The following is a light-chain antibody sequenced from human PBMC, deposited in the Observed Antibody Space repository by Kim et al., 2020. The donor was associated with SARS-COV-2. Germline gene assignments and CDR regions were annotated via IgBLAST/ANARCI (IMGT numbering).Light chain of an antibody. CDR1: YSQL. CDR3: RSYTGPSTVYV. CDR2: EVT. Sequence: QSALTQPRSVSGSPGQSVTISCTGTYSQLVSWYQQHPGKAPKFIIYEVTQRPSGVPDRFSGSRSGNTASLTISGLQAEDEADYYCRSYTGPSTVYV. V-gene: IGLV2-11*01. J-gene: IGLJ1*01.